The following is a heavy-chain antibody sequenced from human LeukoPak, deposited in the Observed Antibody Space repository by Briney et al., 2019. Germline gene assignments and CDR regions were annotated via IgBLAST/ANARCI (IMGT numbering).Heavy chain of an antibody. J-gene: IGHJ4*02. CDR3: ARDKYDFWSGYHDY. CDR1: GGSISSYY. Sequence: SETLSLTCTVSGGSISSYYWSWIRQPPGKGLEWIGYIYYSGSTNYNPSLKSRVTIPVDTSKNQFSLKLSSVTAADTAVYYCARDKYDFWSGYHDYWGQGTLVTVSS. D-gene: IGHD3-3*01. V-gene: IGHV4-59*01. CDR2: IYYSGST.